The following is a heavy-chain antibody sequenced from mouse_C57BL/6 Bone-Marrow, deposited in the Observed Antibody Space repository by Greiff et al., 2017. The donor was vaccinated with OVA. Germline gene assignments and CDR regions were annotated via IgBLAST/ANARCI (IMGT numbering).Heavy chain of an antibody. CDR2: ISNGGGST. CDR3: ASLDAMDY. V-gene: IGHV5-12*01. J-gene: IGHJ4*01. Sequence: EVQLVESGGGLVQPGGSLKLSCAASGFTFSDFYMYWIRQTPEKRLEWVAYISNGGGSTYYPDTVKGRFTISRDNAKNTLYLQMSRLKSEDTAMYYCASLDAMDYWGQGTSVTVSS. CDR1: GFTFSDFY.